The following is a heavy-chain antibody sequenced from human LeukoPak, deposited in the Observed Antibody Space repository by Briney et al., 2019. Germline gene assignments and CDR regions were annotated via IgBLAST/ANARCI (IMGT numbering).Heavy chain of an antibody. CDR3: AKEDSGWHFDY. Sequence: GGSLRLSCAASGFTFSSYAMSWVGQAPGKGLAWVAGNSDSGSSSYYTDSVKGRFTISRDNSKNTPYLQMNSLRAEDTAVYYCAKEDSGWHFDYWGQGTLVTVSS. CDR1: GFTFSSYA. J-gene: IGHJ4*02. D-gene: IGHD6-19*01. V-gene: IGHV3-23*01. CDR2: NSDSGSSS.